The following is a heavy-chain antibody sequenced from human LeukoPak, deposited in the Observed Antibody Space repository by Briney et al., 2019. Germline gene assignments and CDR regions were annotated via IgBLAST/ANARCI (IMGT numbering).Heavy chain of an antibody. Sequence: GESLKNSCKGSGYSFTSYWIGWVRQMPGKGLEWMGIIYPGDSDTRYSPSFQGQVTISADKSISTAYLQWSSLKASDTAMYYCARRLPWHSSCCDAFDIWGQGTMVTVSS. J-gene: IGHJ3*02. CDR3: ARRLPWHSSCCDAFDI. V-gene: IGHV5-51*01. D-gene: IGHD2-15*01. CDR1: GYSFTSYW. CDR2: IYPGDSDT.